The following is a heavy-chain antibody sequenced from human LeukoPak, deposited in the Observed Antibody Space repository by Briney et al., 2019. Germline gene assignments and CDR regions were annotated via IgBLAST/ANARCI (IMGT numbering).Heavy chain of an antibody. Sequence: PGGSLRLSCAASGFTFSSYSMNWVRQAPGKGLEWVSYISSSSSTIYYADSVKGRFTISRDNAKNSLYLQMNSLRAEDTAVYYCARDGPYCSSTSCLYFDCWGQGTLVTVSS. CDR2: ISSSSSTI. V-gene: IGHV3-48*01. CDR3: ARDGPYCSSTSCLYFDC. J-gene: IGHJ4*02. D-gene: IGHD2-2*01. CDR1: GFTFSSYS.